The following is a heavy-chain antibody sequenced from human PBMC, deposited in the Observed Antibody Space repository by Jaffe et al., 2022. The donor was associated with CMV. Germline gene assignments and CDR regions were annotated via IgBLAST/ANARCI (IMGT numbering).Heavy chain of an antibody. V-gene: IGHV3-7*05. Sequence: DVQLVESGGGLVQPGGSLRISCAASGFTFSTYWMTWVRQAPGKGLEFVANIKEDGSEKNYAGSVKGRFTISRDNPEKSLFLQMSSLRAEDTAVYYCARGGRQQLEKWGQGTPVTVSS. CDR3: ARGGRQQLEK. J-gene: IGHJ4*02. CDR2: IKEDGSEK. D-gene: IGHD6-13*01. CDR1: GFTFSTYW.